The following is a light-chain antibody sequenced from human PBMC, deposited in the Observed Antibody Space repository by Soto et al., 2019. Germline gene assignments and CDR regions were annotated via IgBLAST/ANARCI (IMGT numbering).Light chain of an antibody. CDR2: AAS. CDR3: QKYNSATFT. Sequence: DVQMTQSPSSLSASVGDRVTITCRASQGIRNYLAWYQQKPGKVPKLLIYAASTLQSGVQSRFSGSASGTDFNLPISSLQPEDGATYYCQKYNSATFTFGPGTKVDI. CDR1: QGIRNY. V-gene: IGKV1-27*01. J-gene: IGKJ3*01.